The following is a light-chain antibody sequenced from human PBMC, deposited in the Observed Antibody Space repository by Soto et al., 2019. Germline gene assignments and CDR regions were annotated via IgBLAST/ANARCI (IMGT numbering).Light chain of an antibody. CDR3: QHYRRHSDLT. J-gene: IGKJ4*01. Sequence: DIQMTQSPSTLSASVGDTVTITCRASQNINTWLAWYQQKPGKAPKFLIYDASSLDRGVPSRFSGDGSGTEFTLTISSLQPDDVGIYYCQHYRRHSDLTFGGGTRLEIK. CDR2: DAS. V-gene: IGKV1-5*01. CDR1: QNINTW.